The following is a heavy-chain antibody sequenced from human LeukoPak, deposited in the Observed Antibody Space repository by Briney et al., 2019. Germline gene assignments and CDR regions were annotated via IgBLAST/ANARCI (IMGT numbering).Heavy chain of an antibody. CDR1: GFTFDDYA. V-gene: IGHV3-9*01. CDR3: AKATSGWYSGFDY. Sequence: GGSLRLSCAASGFTFDDYAMQWVRHAPGKGLEWGSGINWNSGYIGYADSVKGRFTISRDNAKNSLYLQMNSLRAEDTALYYCAKATSGWYSGFDYWGQGTLVTVSS. CDR2: INWNSGYI. J-gene: IGHJ4*02. D-gene: IGHD6-19*01.